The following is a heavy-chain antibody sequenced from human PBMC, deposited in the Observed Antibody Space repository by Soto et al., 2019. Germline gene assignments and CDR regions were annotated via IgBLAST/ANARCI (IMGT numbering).Heavy chain of an antibody. CDR1: GFTFSSYA. J-gene: IGHJ2*01. V-gene: IGHV3-30-3*01. Sequence: QVQLVESGGGVVQPGRSLRLSCAASGFTFSSYAMHWVRQAPGKGLEWVAVISYDGSNKYYTDSVKGRFTISRDNSKNTLYKQMNSLRAEGTAVYYCARTLWTDDYNWGYFDLWGRGTLVTVSS. D-gene: IGHD4-4*01. CDR2: ISYDGSNK. CDR3: ARTLWTDDYNWGYFDL.